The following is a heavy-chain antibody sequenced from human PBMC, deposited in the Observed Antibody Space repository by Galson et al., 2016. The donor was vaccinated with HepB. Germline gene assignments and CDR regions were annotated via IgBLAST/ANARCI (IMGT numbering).Heavy chain of an antibody. CDR1: GDSINRDTHY. J-gene: IGHJ5*02. V-gene: IGHV4-39*07. CDR3: AKDNWNDEGGWFDP. D-gene: IGHD1-1*01. CDR2: ISYNGDP. Sequence: SETLSLTCTVSGDSINRDTHYWGWIRQPPGKGLEWIGGISYNGDPYYNPSLKSRVTISVDSSKTHFSLNLRSVTAADTAVYYCAKDNWNDEGGWFDPWGQGTLATVSS.